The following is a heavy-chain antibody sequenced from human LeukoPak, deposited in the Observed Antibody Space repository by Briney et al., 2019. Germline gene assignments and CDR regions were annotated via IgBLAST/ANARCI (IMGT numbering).Heavy chain of an antibody. Sequence: GGSLRLSCAASGFIFRNYEMHRVRQAPGKGLEWVAYFSRDGSDIHYADSARGRFTISSDNAKNSVVLQMNGLRAEDTAVYYCARGRVIRLESFSDLWGQGTLVTVSS. CDR3: ARGRVIRLESFSDL. CDR1: GFIFRNYE. D-gene: IGHD3-16*01. CDR2: FSRDGSDI. J-gene: IGHJ5*02. V-gene: IGHV3-48*03.